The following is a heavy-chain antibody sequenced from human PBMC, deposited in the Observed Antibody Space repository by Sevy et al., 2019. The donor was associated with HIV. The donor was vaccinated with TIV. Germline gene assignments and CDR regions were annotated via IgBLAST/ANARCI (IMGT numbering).Heavy chain of an antibody. J-gene: IGHJ4*02. D-gene: IGHD6-13*01. V-gene: IGHV3-30*18. CDR3: AKESVSWYLDF. Sequence: GGSLRLSCAASGFTFSRNGMHWVRQVPGKGLEWVALISYDGDSKNYADSVKCRFTISRDNSKNTVYLHMNSLRSEDTAVYYCAKESVSWYLDFWGQGTLVTVSS. CDR2: ISYDGDSK. CDR1: GFTFSRNG.